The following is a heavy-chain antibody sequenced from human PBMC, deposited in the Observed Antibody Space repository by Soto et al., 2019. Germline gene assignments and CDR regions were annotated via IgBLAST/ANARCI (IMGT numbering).Heavy chain of an antibody. CDR3: AKGSGDDSGLFDY. V-gene: IGHV3-30*18. CDR1: GFTFSTYG. J-gene: IGHJ4*02. CDR2: MLSDGSNK. Sequence: QVQLVESGGGVVQPGRSLRLSCAASGFTFSTYGMHWVRQAPGKGLEWVAVMLSDGSNKYYIDSVKGRFTISRDNSKNTLYLPMNSLRAEDTSLYYCAKGSGDDSGLFDYWGQGTLVTVSS. D-gene: IGHD5-12*01.